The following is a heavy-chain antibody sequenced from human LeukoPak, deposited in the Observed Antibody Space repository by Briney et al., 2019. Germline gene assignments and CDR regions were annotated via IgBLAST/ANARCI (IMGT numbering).Heavy chain of an antibody. CDR1: GFTFSSYA. Sequence: GGSLRLSCAASGFTFSSYAMHWVRQAPGKGLEWVAVISYDGSNKYYADSVKGRFTISRDNSKNTLYLQMNSLRAEDTAVYYCASHLISGIAARSWGQGTLVTVSS. J-gene: IGHJ5*02. CDR2: ISYDGSNK. V-gene: IGHV3-30-3*01. D-gene: IGHD6-6*01. CDR3: ASHLISGIAARS.